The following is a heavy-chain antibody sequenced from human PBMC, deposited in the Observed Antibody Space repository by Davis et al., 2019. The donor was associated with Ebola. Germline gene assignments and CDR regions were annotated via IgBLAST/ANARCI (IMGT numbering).Heavy chain of an antibody. V-gene: IGHV1-18*01. CDR3: ARDNSVFTPGIN. J-gene: IGHJ4*02. CDR2: ISAYNGNT. CDR1: GYSFTDDG. D-gene: IGHD3-16*01. Sequence: ASVKVSCKASGYSFTDDGISWVRQAPGQGLEWMGWISAYNGNTNYAQKLQGRVAMTTDTSTSTAYMELRSLRSDDTAVYYCARDNSVFTPGINWGQGTLVTVSS.